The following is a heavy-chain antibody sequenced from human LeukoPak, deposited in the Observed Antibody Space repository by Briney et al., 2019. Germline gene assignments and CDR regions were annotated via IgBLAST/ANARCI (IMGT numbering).Heavy chain of an antibody. CDR2: IRSSSSTI. Sequence: GGSLRLSCAASGFTFSSYSMNWVRQAPGKGLEWVSYIRSSSSTIYYADSVKGRFTISRDNAKNSLYLQMNSLRDEDTAVYYCAREVADGSGWYLNYYYGMDVWGQGTTVTVSS. D-gene: IGHD6-19*01. V-gene: IGHV3-48*02. CDR3: AREVADGSGWYLNYYYGMDV. CDR1: GFTFSSYS. J-gene: IGHJ6*02.